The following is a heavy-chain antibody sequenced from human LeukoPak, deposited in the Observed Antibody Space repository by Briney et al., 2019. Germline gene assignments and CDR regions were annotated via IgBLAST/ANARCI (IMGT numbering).Heavy chain of an antibody. CDR3: ASLTIFGVLIGTLRFDP. CDR1: GYTFTSYG. CDR2: ISAYNGNT. Sequence: ASVKVSCKASGYTFTSYGISWVRQAPGQGLEWMGWISAYNGNTNYAQKLQGRVTMTTDTSTSTAYMELRSLRSDDTAVYYCASLTIFGVLIGTLRFDPWGQGTLVTVSS. D-gene: IGHD3-3*01. J-gene: IGHJ5*02. V-gene: IGHV1-18*01.